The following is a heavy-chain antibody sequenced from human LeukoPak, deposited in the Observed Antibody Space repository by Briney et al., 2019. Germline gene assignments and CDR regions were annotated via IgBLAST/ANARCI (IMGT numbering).Heavy chain of an antibody. CDR3: ARRAMVRGVMNAFDI. Sequence: GGSLRLSCAASGFTFSAYYMSWIRQAPGKGLEWVSYISISSSYTNYEDSVKGRFTMSRYNGKNSLYLQMNSLRAEDTAVYYCARRAMVRGVMNAFDIWGQGTMVTVSS. D-gene: IGHD3-10*01. CDR2: ISISSSYT. V-gene: IGHV3-11*06. J-gene: IGHJ3*02. CDR1: GFTFSAYY.